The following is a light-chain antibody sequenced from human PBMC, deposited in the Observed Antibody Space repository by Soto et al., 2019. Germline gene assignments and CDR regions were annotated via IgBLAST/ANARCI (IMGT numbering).Light chain of an antibody. J-gene: IGKJ4*01. Sequence: DIQMTQSQSSLSASVGERVTITCQASQDISNYLNWYQQKPGKAPTLLIYDASNLETGVPSRFSGSGSGTDFTFTISSLQPEDIASYYCQQYDNLPLTFGGGTKVEIK. V-gene: IGKV1-33*01. CDR3: QQYDNLPLT. CDR1: QDISNY. CDR2: DAS.